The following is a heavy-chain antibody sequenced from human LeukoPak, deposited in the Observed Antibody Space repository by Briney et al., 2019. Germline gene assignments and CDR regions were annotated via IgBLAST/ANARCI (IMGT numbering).Heavy chain of an antibody. D-gene: IGHD5-12*01. V-gene: IGHV1-69*04. CDR2: IIPILGIA. Sequence: GASVKVSCKASGGTFSSYAISWVRQAPGQGLEWMGRIIPILGIANYAQKFQGRVTITADKSTSTAYMELSSLRSEDTAVYYCARAPDTWLALDYWGQGTLVTVSS. CDR1: GGTFSSYA. J-gene: IGHJ4*02. CDR3: ARAPDTWLALDY.